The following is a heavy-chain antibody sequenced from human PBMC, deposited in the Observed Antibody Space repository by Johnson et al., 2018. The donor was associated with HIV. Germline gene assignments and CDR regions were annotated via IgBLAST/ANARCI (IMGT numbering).Heavy chain of an antibody. D-gene: IGHD2-8*02. CDR2: IYRGGRT. CDR3: ARDLAYGDIVLVSAFDI. J-gene: IGHJ3*02. CDR1: GFTVSSNY. Sequence: MQLVESGGGLIQPGGSLRLSCAASGFTVSSNYMSWVRQAPGKGLEWVSVIYRGGRTYYADAVKGRFTISRDNSKNTLYLQMNSLRAEDTAVYYCARDLAYGDIVLVSAFDIWGQGTMVTVSS. V-gene: IGHV3-53*01.